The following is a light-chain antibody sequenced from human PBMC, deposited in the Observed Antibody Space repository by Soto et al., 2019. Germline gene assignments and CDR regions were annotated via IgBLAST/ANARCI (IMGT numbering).Light chain of an antibody. Sequence: QSVLTQPPSASGSPGQSVTISWTGTSSDVGGYNYVSWYQQHPGKAPKLMIYEVTKRPSGVPDRFSGSKSGNTASLTVSGLQAEDEADYYCSSYAGSNNVVFGGGTKLTVL. CDR1: SSDVGGYNY. J-gene: IGLJ2*01. CDR3: SSYAGSNNVV. V-gene: IGLV2-8*01. CDR2: EVT.